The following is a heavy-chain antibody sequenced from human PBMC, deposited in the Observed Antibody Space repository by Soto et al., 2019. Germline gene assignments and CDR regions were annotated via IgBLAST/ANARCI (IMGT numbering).Heavy chain of an antibody. CDR1: GYPFTSYG. V-gene: IGHV1-18*01. D-gene: IGHD2-2*01. CDR3: ARDSCNTGSCYVRE. CDR2: ISTYNGNT. Sequence: VHLVQSGAEVKKPGASVKVSCKASGYPFTSYGITRVRQAPGQGLEWMGWISTYNGNTNYAQDLQGRVTMTTDTSTTTAYMELRSLRSDDTALYYCARDSCNTGSCYVREWGQGTLVAVSS. J-gene: IGHJ4*02.